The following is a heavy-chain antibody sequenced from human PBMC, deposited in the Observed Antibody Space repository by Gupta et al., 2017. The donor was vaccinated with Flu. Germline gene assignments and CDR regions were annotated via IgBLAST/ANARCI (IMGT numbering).Heavy chain of an antibody. V-gene: IGHV3-49*04. CDR1: GFIFGDYF. D-gene: IGHD1-20*01. CDR3: TRDQGPGGVEEITFDY. CDR2: IRSQGYGGTA. Sequence: EVQLVESGGCLVQPGRPLRLSCTTSGFIFGDYFMSWVRQAPGKGLELVGFIRSQGYGGTAEYAASVKGRFTISREDSKGIAYLQMDSLKTEDTAVYFCTRDQGPGGVEEITFDYWGQGTLVTVSS. J-gene: IGHJ4*02.